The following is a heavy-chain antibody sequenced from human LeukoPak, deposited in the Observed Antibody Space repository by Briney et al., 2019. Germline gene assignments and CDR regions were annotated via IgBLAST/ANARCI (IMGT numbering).Heavy chain of an antibody. J-gene: IGHJ4*02. CDR2: ISYDGSNK. CDR1: GFTFSSYA. D-gene: IGHD2-15*01. Sequence: GGSLRLSCAASGFTFSSYAMSWVRQAPGKGLEWVAVISYDGSNKYYADSVKGRFTISRDNSKNTLYLQMNSLRAEDTAVYYCASSCSGGSCYFGYWGQGTLVTVSS. V-gene: IGHV3-30*04. CDR3: ASSCSGGSCYFGY.